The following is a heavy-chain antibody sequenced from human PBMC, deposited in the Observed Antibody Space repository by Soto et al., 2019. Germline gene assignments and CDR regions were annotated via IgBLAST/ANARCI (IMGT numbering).Heavy chain of an antibody. CDR1: GYTFTSYG. CDR3: ARVTGCFGVGGYCSGGSCYPGAFDI. Sequence: QVPLVQSGAEVKKPGASVKVSCKASGYTFTSYGITWVRQAPGQGLVWMGWISAYNGNTNYAQKLQDRVTMTTDTSTSTAYMELRSLRSDDSAVYYCARVTGCFGVGGYCSGGSCYPGAFDIWGQGTMVTVSS. CDR2: ISAYNGNT. J-gene: IGHJ3*02. D-gene: IGHD2-15*01. V-gene: IGHV1-18*01.